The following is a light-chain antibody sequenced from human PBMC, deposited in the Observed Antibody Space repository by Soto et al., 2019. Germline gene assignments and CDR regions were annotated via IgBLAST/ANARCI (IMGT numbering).Light chain of an antibody. CDR1: QSVVGNQ. CDR3: QYYGSSPGT. CDR2: GAS. V-gene: IGKV3-20*01. J-gene: IGKJ1*01. Sequence: ESLLTQYPGTLSLSPGERATLSCGASQSVVGNQLAWYQHRSGQDPRLLIYGASTRASGLPDRFSGSGPGTDFTLTISSLDYEDFAMYSCQYYGSSPGTFGPGTKV.